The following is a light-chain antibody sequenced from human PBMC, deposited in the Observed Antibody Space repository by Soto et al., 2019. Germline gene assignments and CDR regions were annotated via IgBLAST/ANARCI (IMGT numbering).Light chain of an antibody. CDR2: NVY. CDR3: SSYTYSSTYL. V-gene: IGLV2-14*03. J-gene: IGLJ1*01. Sequence: QSALTQPASVSGSPGQSITISCTGTSSDVGGYNSVSWYQHHPGKAPKLMIYNVYNRPSGVFHRFSGSKSGSTVSLTISGLQAEDEADYYCSSYTYSSTYLFGTGTKLTVL. CDR1: SSDVGGYNS.